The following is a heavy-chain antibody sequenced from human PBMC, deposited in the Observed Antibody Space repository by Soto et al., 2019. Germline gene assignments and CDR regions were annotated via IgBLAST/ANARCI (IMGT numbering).Heavy chain of an antibody. CDR3: AKDLGHGGRGAFDI. Sequence: QVQLVESGGGVVQPGGSLRPSCAASGFTFSSYGMHWVRQAPGKGLEWVALISYDGSNKYYADSVKGRFTISRDNSKNTLYLQMNSLRTEDTAVYYCAKDLGHGGRGAFDIWGQGTMVTVSS. J-gene: IGHJ3*02. V-gene: IGHV3-30*18. CDR2: ISYDGSNK. D-gene: IGHD7-27*01. CDR1: GFTFSSYG.